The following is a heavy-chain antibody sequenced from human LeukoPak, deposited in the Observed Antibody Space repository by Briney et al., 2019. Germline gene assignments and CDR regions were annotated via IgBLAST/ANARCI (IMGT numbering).Heavy chain of an antibody. CDR1: GGSFSGYY. Sequence: SETLSLTCAVYGGSFSGYYWSWIRQPPGKGLERIGEINHSGSTNYNPSLKSRVTISVDTSKNQFSLKLSSVTAADTAVYYCARARGHSSGWYLDYWGQGTLVTVSS. J-gene: IGHJ4*02. CDR2: INHSGST. D-gene: IGHD6-19*01. V-gene: IGHV4-34*01. CDR3: ARARGHSSGWYLDY.